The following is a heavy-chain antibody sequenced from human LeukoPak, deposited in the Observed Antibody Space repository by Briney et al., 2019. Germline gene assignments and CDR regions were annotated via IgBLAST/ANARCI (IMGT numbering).Heavy chain of an antibody. J-gene: IGHJ4*02. CDR1: GFTFSSYG. V-gene: IGHV3-30*02. D-gene: IGHD1-26*01. CDR2: IRYDGSNK. CDR3: AKDRGSYYSE. Sequence: TGGSLRLSCAASGFTFSSYGMHWVRQAPGKGLEWVAFIRYDGSNKYYADSVKGRLTISRDNSKNTLYLQMNSLRAEDTAVYYCAKDRGSYYSEWGQGTLVTVSS.